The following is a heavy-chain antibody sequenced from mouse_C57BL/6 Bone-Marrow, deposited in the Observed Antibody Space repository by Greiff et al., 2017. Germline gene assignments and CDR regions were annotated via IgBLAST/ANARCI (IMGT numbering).Heavy chain of an antibody. CDR1: GFTFSDYY. CDR2: ISNGGGST. CDR3: ARQSDYSNYVGAMDY. Sequence: VESGGGLVQPGGSLKLSCAASGFTFSDYYMYWVRQTPEKRLEWVAYISNGGGSTYYPDTVKGRFTISRDNAKNTLYLQMSRLKSEDTAMYYCARQSDYSNYVGAMDYWGQGTSVTVSS. J-gene: IGHJ4*01. D-gene: IGHD2-5*01. V-gene: IGHV5-12*01.